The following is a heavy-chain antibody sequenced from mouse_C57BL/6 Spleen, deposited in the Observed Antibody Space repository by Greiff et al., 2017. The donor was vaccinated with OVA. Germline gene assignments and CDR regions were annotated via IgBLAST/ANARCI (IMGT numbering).Heavy chain of an antibody. D-gene: IGHD1-1*01. V-gene: IGHV1-64*01. Sequence: QVQLQQPGAELVKPGASVKLSCKASGYTFTSYWMHWVKQRPGQGLEWIGMIHPNSGSTNYNEKFKSKATLTVDKSSSTAYMQLSSLTSEDSAVDYCAKGITTVSRAWFAYWGQGTLVTVSA. CDR1: GYTFTSYW. CDR3: AKGITTVSRAWFAY. J-gene: IGHJ3*01. CDR2: IHPNSGST.